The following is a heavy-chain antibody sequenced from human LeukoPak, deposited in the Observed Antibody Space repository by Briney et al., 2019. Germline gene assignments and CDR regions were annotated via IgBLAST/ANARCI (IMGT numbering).Heavy chain of an antibody. CDR1: GFTFSSYA. CDR2: ISGSGDNT. CDR3: ARSSPEDY. Sequence: GGSLRLSCAASGFTFSSYAMSWVRQVPGKGLEWVSVISGSGDNTYYADSVKGRFTISRDNSKNTLYLQMNSLRAEDTAVYYCARSSPEDYWGQGTLVTVSS. J-gene: IGHJ4*02. D-gene: IGHD2-2*01. V-gene: IGHV3-23*01.